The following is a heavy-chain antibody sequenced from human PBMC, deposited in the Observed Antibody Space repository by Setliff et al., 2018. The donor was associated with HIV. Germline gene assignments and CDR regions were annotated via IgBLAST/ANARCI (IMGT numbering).Heavy chain of an antibody. D-gene: IGHD1-1*01. CDR3: VSPMFYDGTVV. CDR2: IITLFGEA. CDR1: RGTFRNSA. Sequence: GASVKVSCKASRGTFRNSAINWVRQAPGQGLVWMGGIITLFGEANYAQKFQDRVSITKDTPAHTAYMELTRLRSEDTAVYYCVSPMFYDGTVVWGQGTLVTVSS. J-gene: IGHJ4*02. V-gene: IGHV1-69*05.